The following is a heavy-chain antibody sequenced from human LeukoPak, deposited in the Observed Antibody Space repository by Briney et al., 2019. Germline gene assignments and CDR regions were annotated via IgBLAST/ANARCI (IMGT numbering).Heavy chain of an antibody. CDR1: GGSISSYY. Sequence: SETLSLTCTVSGGSISSYYWSGIRQPPGKGLEWIGYIYYSGSTNYNPSLKSRVTISVDTSKNQFSLKLSSVTATDTAVYYCARGAVVAGIYFDYWGQGTLVTVSS. V-gene: IGHV4-59*01. CDR3: ARGAVVAGIYFDY. D-gene: IGHD2-21*01. J-gene: IGHJ4*02. CDR2: IYYSGST.